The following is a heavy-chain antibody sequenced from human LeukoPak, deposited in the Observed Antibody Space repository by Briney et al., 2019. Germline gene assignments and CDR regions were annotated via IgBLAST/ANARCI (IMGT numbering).Heavy chain of an antibody. D-gene: IGHD5-12*01. CDR3: AVRGYSGYDSAFDY. V-gene: IGHV1-2*06. Sequence: ASVKVSCKASGYTFTGNYMHWVRQAPGQGLEWMGRINPNSGGTNYAQKFQGRVTMTRDTSISTAYMELTRLRSDDTAVYYCAVRGYSGYDSAFDYWGQGTLVTVSS. CDR1: GYTFTGNY. J-gene: IGHJ4*02. CDR2: INPNSGGT.